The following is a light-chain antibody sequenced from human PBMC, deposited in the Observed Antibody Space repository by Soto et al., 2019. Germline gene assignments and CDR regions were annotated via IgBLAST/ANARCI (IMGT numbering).Light chain of an antibody. CDR1: QSIRNN. V-gene: IGKV3-15*01. J-gene: IGKJ2*01. CDR3: QLYGDSPMYT. CDR2: GAS. Sequence: EIVMTQSPATLSVSPGERATLSCRASQSIRNNLIWYQQKSGQAPRLLIYGASTRATGIPARFSGSGSGTEFTLTISRLEPEDFAVYYCQLYGDSPMYTFGLGTKLEIK.